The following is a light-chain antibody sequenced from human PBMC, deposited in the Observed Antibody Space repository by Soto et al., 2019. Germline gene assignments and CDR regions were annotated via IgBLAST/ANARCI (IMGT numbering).Light chain of an antibody. CDR2: TNN. J-gene: IGLJ2*01. CDR3: AAWDDSLSGPHVV. CDR1: SSNIGSNY. V-gene: IGLV1-47*01. Sequence: QSVLTQPPSASGTPGQRVTISCSGSSSNIGSNYVYWYQQLPGTAPKLLIYTNNQRPSGVPDRFSGSKSGTSASLAISGLRSEAEADYYCAAWDDSLSGPHVVFGGGIKLTVL.